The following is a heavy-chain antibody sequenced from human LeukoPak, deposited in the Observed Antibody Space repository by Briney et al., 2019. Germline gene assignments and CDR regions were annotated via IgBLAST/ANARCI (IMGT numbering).Heavy chain of an antibody. Sequence: SETLSLTCTVSGGSISSYYWSWIRQPAGKGLEWIGRIYTSGSTNYNPSLKSRVTMSVDTSKNQFSLKLSSVTAADTAVYYCARHEPPGARRHLDYWGQGTPVTVSS. J-gene: IGHJ4*02. V-gene: IGHV4-4*07. D-gene: IGHD1-14*01. CDR3: ARHEPPGARRHLDY. CDR1: GGSISSYY. CDR2: IYTSGST.